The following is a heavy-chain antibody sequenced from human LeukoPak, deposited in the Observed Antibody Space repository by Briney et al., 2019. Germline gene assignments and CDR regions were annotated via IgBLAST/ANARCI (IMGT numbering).Heavy chain of an antibody. CDR3: ARSLPRKKTGYYDGSGYYGGYYFDY. Sequence: GGSLTLSCAASGFTFSSYSMNWVRHAPGKGREWGSSISSSSTYIYHAYSVKGRFTMSRDNAKNSLYLHMNSLRAEDTAVYYWARSLPRKKTGYYDGSGYYGGYYFDYWGQGTLVTVSS. J-gene: IGHJ4*02. V-gene: IGHV3-21*01. CDR2: ISSSSTYI. D-gene: IGHD3-22*01. CDR1: GFTFSSYS.